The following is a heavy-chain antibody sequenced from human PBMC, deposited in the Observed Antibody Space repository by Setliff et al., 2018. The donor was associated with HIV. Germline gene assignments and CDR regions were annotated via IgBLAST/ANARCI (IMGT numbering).Heavy chain of an antibody. CDR3: ARLSLTRNWFDP. CDR2: IYYSGST. D-gene: IGHD7-27*01. CDR1: GYSISSDYY. Sequence: SETLSLTCTVSGYSISSDYYWGWIRQPPGKGLEWIGYIYYSGSTYYNPSLKSRVTISVDTSKNQFSLKLSSVTAADTAVYYCARLSLTRNWFDPWGQGTLVTVSS. J-gene: IGHJ5*02. V-gene: IGHV4-38-2*02.